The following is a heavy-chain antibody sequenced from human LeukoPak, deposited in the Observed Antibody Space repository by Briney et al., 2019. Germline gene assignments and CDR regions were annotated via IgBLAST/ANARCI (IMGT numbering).Heavy chain of an antibody. CDR1: GYTFTGYD. J-gene: IGHJ3*02. V-gene: IGHV1-8*03. Sequence: ASVKVSCKASGYTFTGYDINWVRQATGQGLEWMGWMNPNSGNTGYAQKFQGRVTITRNTSISTAYMELSSLRSEDTAVYYCAIGIVGAGADAFDIWGQGTMVTVSS. CDR3: AIGIVGAGADAFDI. D-gene: IGHD1-26*01. CDR2: MNPNSGNT.